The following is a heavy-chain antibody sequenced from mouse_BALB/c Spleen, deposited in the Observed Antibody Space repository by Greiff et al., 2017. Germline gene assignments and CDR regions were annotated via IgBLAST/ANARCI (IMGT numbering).Heavy chain of an antibody. J-gene: IGHJ1*01. CDR2: ISCYNGAT. Sequence: LVKTWASVKISCKASGYSFTGYYMHWVKQSHGKSLEWIGYISCYNGATSYNQKFKGKATFTVDTSSSTAYMQFNSLTSEDSAVYYCARGDLYSGYFDVWGAGTTVTVSS. CDR3: ARGDLYSGYFDV. V-gene: IGHV1S34*01. CDR1: GYSFTGYY. D-gene: IGHD1-1*01.